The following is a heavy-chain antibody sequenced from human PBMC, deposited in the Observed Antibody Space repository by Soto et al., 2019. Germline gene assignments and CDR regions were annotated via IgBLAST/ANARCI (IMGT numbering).Heavy chain of an antibody. Sequence: GASVKVSCKASGGTFSSYAISWVRQAPGQGLEWMGGIIPIFGTANYAQKFQGRVTITADESTSTAYMELSSLRSEDTAVYYCARKYSGDLDYYYGMDVWGQGTTVTVSS. D-gene: IGHD1-26*01. V-gene: IGHV1-69*13. CDR1: GGTFSSYA. J-gene: IGHJ6*02. CDR2: IIPIFGTA. CDR3: ARKYSGDLDYYYGMDV.